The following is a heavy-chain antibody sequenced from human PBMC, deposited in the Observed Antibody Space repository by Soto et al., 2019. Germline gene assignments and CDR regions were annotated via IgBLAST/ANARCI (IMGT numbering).Heavy chain of an antibody. V-gene: IGHV3-15*01. CDR2: IKPNTNGGAI. D-gene: IGHD6-19*01. J-gene: IGHJ4*02. Sequence: EVQLVESGGGVVKPGESLTLSCAASGFTFSSAPMSWVRQAPGKGLEWVGRIKPNTNGGAIDYLAPVKGRFTLSRDDSKNTLYLQVNSLKIEDSALYYCTTPAIPVDGTQPFNYWGQGDVVTVSS. CDR1: GFTFSSAP. CDR3: TTPAIPVDGTQPFNY.